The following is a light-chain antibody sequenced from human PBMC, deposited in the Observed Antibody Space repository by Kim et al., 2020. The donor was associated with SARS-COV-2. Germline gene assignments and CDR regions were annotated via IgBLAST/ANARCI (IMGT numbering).Light chain of an antibody. Sequence: ASVGDRVTITCRASQSINTYLTWYQQKPGRAPKILIYGASSLQSGVPSRFSGSGSGTDFTLTITSLQPDDFATYYCQQSNSTPRTFGQGTKLEI. V-gene: IGKV1-39*01. CDR3: QQSNSTPRT. CDR2: GAS. CDR1: QSINTY. J-gene: IGKJ2*01.